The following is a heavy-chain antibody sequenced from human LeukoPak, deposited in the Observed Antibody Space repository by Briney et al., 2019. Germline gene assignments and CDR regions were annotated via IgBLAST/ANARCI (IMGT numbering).Heavy chain of an antibody. CDR3: AKGLQWLVAKYYFDY. J-gene: IGHJ4*02. V-gene: IGHV3-23*01. Sequence: GGSLRLSCAASGFTFSSYALSWVRQAPGKGLEWVSAISGSGGSTYYADSVKGRFTISRDNSKNTLYLQMNSLRAEDTAVYYCAKGLQWLVAKYYFDYWGQGTLVTVSS. CDR1: GFTFSSYA. D-gene: IGHD6-19*01. CDR2: ISGSGGST.